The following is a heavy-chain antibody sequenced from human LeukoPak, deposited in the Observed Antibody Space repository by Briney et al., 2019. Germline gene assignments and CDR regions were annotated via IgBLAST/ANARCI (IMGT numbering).Heavy chain of an antibody. D-gene: IGHD3-10*01. CDR1: GFTFSSYA. J-gene: IGHJ4*02. V-gene: IGHV3-23*01. CDR2: ISDSGGTT. CDR3: ARDASGSSPYYFDY. Sequence: GGSLRLSCAASGFTFSSYAMSWVRHAPGEGLEWVSAISDSGGTTYYADSVKGRFTISRDNSKNTLYLQMNSLRGEDTAVYYCARDASGSSPYYFDYWGQGTLVTVSS.